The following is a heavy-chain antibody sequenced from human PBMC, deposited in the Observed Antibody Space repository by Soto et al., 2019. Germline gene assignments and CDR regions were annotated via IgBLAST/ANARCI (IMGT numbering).Heavy chain of an antibody. V-gene: IGHV3-66*01. Sequence: EVQLVESGGGVVQPGGSLRLSCAASGFIVSSNYMSWVRQAPGKGPEWVALIYSGGTTHYAESVKGRFTISRDKSKNTLYLQMNSLRAEDTAVYYCARRWGWGHGTMVTVSS. J-gene: IGHJ3*01. D-gene: IGHD1-26*01. CDR1: GFIVSSNY. CDR2: IYSGGTT. CDR3: ARRWG.